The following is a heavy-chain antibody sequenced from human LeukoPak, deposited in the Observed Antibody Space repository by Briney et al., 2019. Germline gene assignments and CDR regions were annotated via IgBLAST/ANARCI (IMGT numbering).Heavy chain of an antibody. Sequence: GGSLRLSCAASGFTFSSYWMSWVRQAPGKGLEWVANIKQDGSEKYYVDSVKGRFTISRDNAKNSLYLQMNSLRAEDTAVYYCARGGVGATSDFDYWGQGTLVTVSS. CDR1: GFTFSSYW. D-gene: IGHD1-26*01. CDR2: IKQDGSEK. J-gene: IGHJ4*02. CDR3: ARGGVGATSDFDY. V-gene: IGHV3-7*01.